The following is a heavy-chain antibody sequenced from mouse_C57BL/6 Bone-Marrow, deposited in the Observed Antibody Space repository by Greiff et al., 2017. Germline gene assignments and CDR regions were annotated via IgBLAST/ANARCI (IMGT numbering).Heavy chain of an antibody. J-gene: IGHJ4*01. Sequence: EVKLVESGGGLVKPGGSLKLSCAASGFTFSDYGMHWVRQAPEKGLEWVAYISSGSSTIYYADTVKGRFTISRDNAMNTLFLQMTSLRSEDTAMYYCARGTTVARHYYAMDYWGQGTSVTVSS. CDR3: ARGTTVARHYYAMDY. CDR2: ISSGSSTI. D-gene: IGHD1-1*01. V-gene: IGHV5-17*01. CDR1: GFTFSDYG.